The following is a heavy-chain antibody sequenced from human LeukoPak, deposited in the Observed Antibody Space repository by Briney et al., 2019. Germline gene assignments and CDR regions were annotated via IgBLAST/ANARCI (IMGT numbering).Heavy chain of an antibody. V-gene: IGHV4-4*07. CDR3: ARGKTTYSSSWYYFDY. CDR2: IYTSGST. Sequence: PSETLSLTCTVSGGSISSYYWSWIRQPAGKGLEWIGRIYTSGSTNYNPSLKSRVTMSVDTSKSQFSLKLSSVTAADTAVYYCARGKTTYSSSWYYFDYWGQGTLVTVSS. J-gene: IGHJ4*02. CDR1: GGSISSYY. D-gene: IGHD6-13*01.